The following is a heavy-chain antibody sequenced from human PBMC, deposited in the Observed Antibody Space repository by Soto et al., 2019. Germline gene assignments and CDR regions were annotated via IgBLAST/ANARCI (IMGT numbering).Heavy chain of an antibody. CDR3: ARDFSSSVAPAAFDI. J-gene: IGHJ3*02. Sequence: LXLSCAASVFTFSSYEMNWVRQAPWKGLEWVSYISSSGSTIYYADSVKGRFTISRDNAKNPLYLQMNSLRAEDTAVYYCARDFSSSVAPAAFDIWGQGTMVTVSS. CDR1: VFTFSSYE. V-gene: IGHV3-48*03. CDR2: ISSSGSTI. D-gene: IGHD6-19*01.